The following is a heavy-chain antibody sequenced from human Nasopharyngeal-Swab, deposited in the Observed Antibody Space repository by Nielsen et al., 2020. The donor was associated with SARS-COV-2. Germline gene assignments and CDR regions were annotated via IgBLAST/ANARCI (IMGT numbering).Heavy chain of an antibody. CDR3: AKGYDLWGGLDY. CDR1: GFTFSNYG. J-gene: IGHJ4*02. CDR2: IWYDARKK. D-gene: IGHD3-3*01. V-gene: IGHV3-33*06. Sequence: GESLKISCAASGFTFSNYGMHWVRQAPDKGLEWVAVIWYDARKKYYADSVKGRFTISRDNSKNTLYLQMNSLRAEDTAVYYCAKGYDLWGGLDYWGQGTLVTVSS.